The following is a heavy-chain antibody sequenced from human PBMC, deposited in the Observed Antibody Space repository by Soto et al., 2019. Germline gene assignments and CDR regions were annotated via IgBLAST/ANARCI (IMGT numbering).Heavy chain of an antibody. CDR3: ARYCRTTNCFTSYGMDV. Sequence: EVQLLESGGGLVQPGGSLRLSCAASGFAFTTYAMSWVRQAPGKGLEWVSGISSTGGSTFYADSVKGRFTISRDNSKNTLNIQVNSLRAEDTAIYYCARYCRTTNCFTSYGMDVWGQGTTVTVSS. D-gene: IGHD2-2*02. J-gene: IGHJ6*02. V-gene: IGHV3-23*01. CDR1: GFAFTTYA. CDR2: ISSTGGST.